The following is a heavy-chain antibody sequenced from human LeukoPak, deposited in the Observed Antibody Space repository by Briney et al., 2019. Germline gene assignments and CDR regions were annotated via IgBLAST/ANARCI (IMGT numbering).Heavy chain of an antibody. CDR2: IYYSGST. J-gene: IGHJ6*02. CDR1: GGSISSYY. D-gene: IGHD6-19*01. V-gene: IGHV4-59*08. CDR3: ARHVGYSSGWYVDYYYYGMDV. Sequence: PSETQSLTCTVSGGSISSYYWSWIRQPPGKGLEWIGYIYYSGSTNYNPSLKSRVTISVDTSKNQFSLKLSSVTAADTAVYYCARHVGYSSGWYVDYYYYGMDVWGQGTTVTVSS.